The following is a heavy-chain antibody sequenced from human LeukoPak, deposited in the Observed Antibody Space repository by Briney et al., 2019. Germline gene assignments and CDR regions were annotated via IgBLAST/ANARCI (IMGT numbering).Heavy chain of an antibody. CDR2: ISSNGGST. D-gene: IGHD4-17*01. J-gene: IGHJ5*02. CDR3: FGTTVTDGWFDP. Sequence: PGGYLRRSCSASGFTFSSYAMHWVRQAPGKGLEYVSAISSNGGSTYYADSVKGRFTISRDNSKNTLYLQMGSLRAEDTAVYYCFGTTVTDGWFDPWGQGTLVTVSS. V-gene: IGHV3-64D*06. CDR1: GFTFSSYA.